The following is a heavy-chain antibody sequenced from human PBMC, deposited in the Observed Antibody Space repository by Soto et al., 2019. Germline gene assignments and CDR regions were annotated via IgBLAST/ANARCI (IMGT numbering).Heavy chain of an antibody. Sequence: QVQLEQSGAEVKKPGASVKVSCKASGYTFTSYDINWVRQATGQGLEWMGWMNPNSGDTGYAQKFQGRVTMTRNTSISTAYTELTSLRSEDTALYFCMVAATRGILDSWGQVTLVTVSA. J-gene: IGHJ4*02. CDR1: GYTFTSYD. D-gene: IGHD2-15*01. CDR2: MNPNSGDT. V-gene: IGHV1-8*01. CDR3: MVAATRGILDS.